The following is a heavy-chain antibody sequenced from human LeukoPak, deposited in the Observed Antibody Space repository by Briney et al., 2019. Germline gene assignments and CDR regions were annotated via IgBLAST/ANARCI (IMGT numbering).Heavy chain of an antibody. Sequence: PGRSLRLSCAASGFTFSNYVMHWVRQAPGKGLEWVALISYDGSDKYYSDSVKGRFTISRDNSKNTLYLQLNRLRAEDTAVYYCAKDPRRYSRTGGYFDYWGQGTLVTVSS. CDR2: ISYDGSDK. CDR1: GFTFSNYV. J-gene: IGHJ4*02. CDR3: AKDPRRYSRTGGYFDY. V-gene: IGHV3-30*18. D-gene: IGHD6-13*01.